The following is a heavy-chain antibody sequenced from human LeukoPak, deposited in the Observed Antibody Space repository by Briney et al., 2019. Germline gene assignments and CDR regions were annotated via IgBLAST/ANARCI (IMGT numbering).Heavy chain of an antibody. V-gene: IGHV4-4*07. CDR2: IYHSGST. CDR3: ARVSGAAGAYNWFDP. D-gene: IGHD6-19*01. CDR1: GGSISSYY. J-gene: IGHJ5*02. Sequence: SETLSLTCTVSGGSISSYYWSWIRQPAGKGLEWIGSIYHSGSTYYNPSLKSRVTISVDTSKNQFSLKLSSVTAADTAVYYCARVSGAAGAYNWFDPWGQGTLVTVSS.